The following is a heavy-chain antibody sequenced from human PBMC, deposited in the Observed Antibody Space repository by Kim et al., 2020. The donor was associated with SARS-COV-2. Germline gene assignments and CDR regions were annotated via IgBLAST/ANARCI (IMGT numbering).Heavy chain of an antibody. Sequence: SVKVSCKASGGTFSSYAISWVRQAPGQGLEWMGRIIPILGIANYAQKFQGRVTITADKSTSTAYMELSSLRSEDTAVYYCARETLRGYSGYVPPANWGQGTLVTVSS. CDR2: IIPILGIA. J-gene: IGHJ1*01. CDR3: ARETLRGYSGYVPPAN. D-gene: IGHD5-12*01. CDR1: GGTFSSYA. V-gene: IGHV1-69*04.